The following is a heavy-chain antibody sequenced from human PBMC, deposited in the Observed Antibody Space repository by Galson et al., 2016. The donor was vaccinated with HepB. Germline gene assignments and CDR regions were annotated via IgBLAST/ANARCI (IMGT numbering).Heavy chain of an antibody. D-gene: IGHD6-19*01. CDR3: AKASAVAAPLRA. Sequence: SVKVSCKASNHEITWVRQAPGQGLEWMGWISANNANTKYAQKFQGRVTMTTDTSTSTAYMEVRGLRSDDTAVYYCAKASAVAAPLRAWGQGTLVIVS. V-gene: IGHV1-18*01. CDR1: NHE. CDR2: ISANNANT. J-gene: IGHJ5*02.